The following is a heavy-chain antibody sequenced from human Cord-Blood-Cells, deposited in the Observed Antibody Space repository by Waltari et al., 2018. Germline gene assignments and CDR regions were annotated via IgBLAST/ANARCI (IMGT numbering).Heavy chain of an antibody. CDR2: TIPIIGTA. CDR3: ARDGDYFDY. D-gene: IGHD2-15*01. Sequence: QVQLVQSGAEVKKPGSSVKVSCKASGGTFSSYAISWVRQAPGQGLEWMGGTIPIIGTANDAQKYQGSVTITADESTGTAYMGRSSLRSEDTAVYYCARDGDYFDYWGQGTLVTVSS. CDR1: GGTFSSYA. J-gene: IGHJ4*02. V-gene: IGHV1-69*01.